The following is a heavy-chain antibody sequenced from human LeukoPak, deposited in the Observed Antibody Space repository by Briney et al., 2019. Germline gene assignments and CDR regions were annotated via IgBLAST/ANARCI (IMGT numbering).Heavy chain of an antibody. CDR1: GFTFTTYW. CDR2: IKQDGSEK. J-gene: IGHJ5*02. CDR3: ARPLMYYYGSETFFWFDP. D-gene: IGHD3-10*01. V-gene: IGHV3-7*01. Sequence: GGSLRLSCAASGFTFTTYWMGWVRQAPGKGLEWVANIKQDGSEKYYVDSVKGRFTISRDYVRNSLYLQMNSLRAEDTAVYYCARPLMYYYGSETFFWFDPWGQGTQVIVSS.